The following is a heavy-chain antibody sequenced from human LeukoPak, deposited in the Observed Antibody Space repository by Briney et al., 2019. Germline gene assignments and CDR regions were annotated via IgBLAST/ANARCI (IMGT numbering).Heavy chain of an antibody. CDR1: GFTFSSYS. J-gene: IGHJ5*02. CDR3: ARDGYSSSWHRRGYNWFDP. D-gene: IGHD6-13*01. CDR2: ISSSSSYI. Sequence: GGSLRLSCAASGFTFSSYSMNWVRQAPGKGLEWVSSISSSSSYIYYADSVKGRFTISRDNAKNSLYLQMNSLRAEDTAVYYCARDGYSSSWHRRGYNWFDPWGQGTLVTVSS. V-gene: IGHV3-21*01.